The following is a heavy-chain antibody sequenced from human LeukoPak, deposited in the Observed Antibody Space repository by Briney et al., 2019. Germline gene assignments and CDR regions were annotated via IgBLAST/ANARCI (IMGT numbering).Heavy chain of an antibody. CDR2: INHSGST. Sequence: SETLSLTCAVYGGSFSGYYWSWIRQPPGKGLEWIGEINHSGSTNYNPSLKSRVTISVDTSKNQFSLKLSSVTAADTAVYYCARGLQQITMVRGTYRPYYYYYMDVWGKGTTVTVSS. CDR1: GGSFSGYY. V-gene: IGHV4-34*01. D-gene: IGHD3-10*01. J-gene: IGHJ6*03. CDR3: ARGLQQITMVRGTYRPYYYYYMDV.